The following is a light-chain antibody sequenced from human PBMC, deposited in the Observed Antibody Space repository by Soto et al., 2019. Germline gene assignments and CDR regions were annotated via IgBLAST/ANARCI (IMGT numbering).Light chain of an antibody. V-gene: IGLV2-23*01. CDR2: EDS. CDR1: INDVGSYNL. Sequence: QSALTQPASVSGSPGQSITISCTGTINDVGSYNLVSWYQQHPGKAPKLMISEDSKRPSGVSTRFSGSKSGITASLTISGLQAEDEADYYCCSYAGSSTLLFGGGTKLTVL. CDR3: CSYAGSSTLL. J-gene: IGLJ2*01.